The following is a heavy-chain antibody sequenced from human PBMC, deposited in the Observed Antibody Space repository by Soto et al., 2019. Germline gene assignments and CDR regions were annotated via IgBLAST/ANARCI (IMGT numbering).Heavy chain of an antibody. CDR2: INPNGGDT. D-gene: IGHD2-2*01. CDR3: ARGHCSTTSCYGSDYYYGLDV. J-gene: IGHJ6*02. Sequence: QVQLVQSGAEVKKPGASVKVSCKASGYTFTGYYIHWVRQAPGQGLEWMGWINPNGGDTSYAQKFQGRVTMTRDTSITTAYMKLSRLRSDDTAFYFCARGHCSTTSCYGSDYYYGLDVWGQGTTVTVSS. CDR1: GYTFTGYY. V-gene: IGHV1-2*02.